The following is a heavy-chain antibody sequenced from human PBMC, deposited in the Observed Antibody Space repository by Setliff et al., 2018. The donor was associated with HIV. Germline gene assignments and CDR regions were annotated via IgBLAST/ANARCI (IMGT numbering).Heavy chain of an antibody. V-gene: IGHV4-59*08. Sequence: PSETLSLTCTVSGGSISSYYWSWIRQPPGKGLEWIGYIYYSGSTYYNPSLKSHSTMSLDTSKNQFSLKLSSVTAADTAVYYCARAGGSGTYYWFDPWGQGTLVTVSS. CDR3: ARAGGSGTYYWFDP. CDR2: IYYSGST. J-gene: IGHJ5*02. CDR1: GGSISSYY. D-gene: IGHD3-10*01.